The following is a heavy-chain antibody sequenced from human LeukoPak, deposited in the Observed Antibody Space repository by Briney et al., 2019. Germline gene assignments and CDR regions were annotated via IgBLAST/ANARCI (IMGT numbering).Heavy chain of an antibody. J-gene: IGHJ3*02. V-gene: IGHV3-23*01. CDR2: ISGSGGST. CDR1: GFTFSSYA. D-gene: IGHD3-3*01. CDR3: AKVAYDFWSAPRLAFDI. Sequence: GGSLRLSCAASGFTFSSYAMSWVRQAPGKGLEWVSAISGSGGSTYYADSVKGRFTISRDNSKNTLYLQMNSLRAEDTAVYYCAKVAYDFWSAPRLAFDIWGQGTMVTVSS.